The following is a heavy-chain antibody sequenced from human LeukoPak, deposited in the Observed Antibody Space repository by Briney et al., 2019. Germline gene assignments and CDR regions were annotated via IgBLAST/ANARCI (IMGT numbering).Heavy chain of an antibody. V-gene: IGHV3-20*04. D-gene: IGHD2-2*01. CDR3: GRVYCSTTSCYDYYDYYMDV. CDR1: GFRFDDYG. J-gene: IGHJ6*03. Sequence: PGGSLRLSCAASGFRFDDYGMSWVRHVPGKGLEWVSGTNWDGASTGYADSVKGRFTISRDNVKNFLYLQMNSLRVEGTALYFCGRVYCSTTSCYDYYDYYMDVWGKGTTVTVSS. CDR2: TNWDGAST.